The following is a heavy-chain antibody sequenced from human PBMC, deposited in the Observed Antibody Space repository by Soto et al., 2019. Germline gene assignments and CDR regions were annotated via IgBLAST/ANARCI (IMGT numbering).Heavy chain of an antibody. V-gene: IGHV3-74*01. Sequence: PGGSLRLSCAASEFTFSNYLMHWVRQAPGTGLVWVSHISSDGSSTSYADSVKGRFTISRDRSKNTLYLQMNSLTAGDTAMYYCAKATATGGGAFDICGQGTMVTVSS. J-gene: IGHJ3*02. CDR1: EFTFSNYL. D-gene: IGHD2-8*02. CDR3: AKATATGGGAFDI. CDR2: ISSDGSST.